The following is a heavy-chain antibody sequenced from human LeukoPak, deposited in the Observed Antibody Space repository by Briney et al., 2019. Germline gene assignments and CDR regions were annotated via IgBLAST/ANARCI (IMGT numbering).Heavy chain of an antibody. V-gene: IGHV1-69*13. J-gene: IGHJ4*02. Sequence: ASVKVSCKASGGTFSSYAISWVRQAPGQGVEWMGGIIPIFGTANYAQKFQGRVTITADESTSTAYMELSSLRSEDTAVYYCAREPTHYYDSSGPTSFDYWGQGTLVTVSS. CDR2: IIPIFGTA. CDR3: AREPTHYYDSSGPTSFDY. D-gene: IGHD3-22*01. CDR1: GGTFSSYA.